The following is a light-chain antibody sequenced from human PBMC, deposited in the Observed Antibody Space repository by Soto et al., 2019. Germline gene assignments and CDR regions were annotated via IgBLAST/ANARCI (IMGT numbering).Light chain of an antibody. CDR3: GAYAGAFTYV. V-gene: IGLV2-11*01. CDR1: NSDVGGYSY. Sequence: QSALTQPRSVSGSPGHSVTISCTGTNSDVGGYSYVSWYQQHPGKAPKLLISDVSKRPAGVPDRFSGSKFGNTASLTISGLQPEDEADYYCGAYAGAFTYVFGSGTKLTVL. J-gene: IGLJ1*01. CDR2: DVS.